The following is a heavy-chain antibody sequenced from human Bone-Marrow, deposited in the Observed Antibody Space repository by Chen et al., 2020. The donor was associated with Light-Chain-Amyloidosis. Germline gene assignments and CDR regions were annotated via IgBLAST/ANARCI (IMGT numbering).Heavy chain of an antibody. Sequence: EVQLEQSGPEVKKPGASLKISCKGSGYTFPNYWIGWVRQTPGKGLEWMGVIYPDDSDARYSPSFEGQVTISADKSITTAYLQWRSLKASDTAMYYCARRRDGYNFDYWGQGTLVTVSS. CDR3: ARRRDGYNFDY. J-gene: IGHJ4*02. D-gene: IGHD5-12*01. CDR1: GYTFPNYW. CDR2: IYPDDSDA. V-gene: IGHV5-51*01.